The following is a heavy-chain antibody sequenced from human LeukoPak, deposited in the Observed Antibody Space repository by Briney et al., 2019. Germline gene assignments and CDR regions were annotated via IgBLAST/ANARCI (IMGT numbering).Heavy chain of an antibody. CDR2: MYSTGSN. J-gene: IGHJ4*02. D-gene: IGHD5-12*01. CDR3: AREPTSGRDPTSGRPLDY. Sequence: SETLSLTCTVSGGSISGYFWTWIRQPAGKGLEWIGRMYSTGSNNYNPSLKSRVTMSLDTSKNHFSLNLTSVTAADAAVYYCAREPTSGRDPTSGRPLDYWGQGTLVTVSS. V-gene: IGHV4-4*07. CDR1: GGSISGYF.